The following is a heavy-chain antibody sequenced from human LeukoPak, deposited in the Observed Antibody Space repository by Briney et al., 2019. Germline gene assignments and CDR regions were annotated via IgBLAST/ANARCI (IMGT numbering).Heavy chain of an antibody. D-gene: IGHD2/OR15-2a*01. CDR1: GFTFSSSA. J-gene: IGHJ4*02. V-gene: IGHV3-23*01. Sequence: PGRSLRLSCAASGFTFSSSAMSWVRQAPGKGLEWVSSISGSGGSPYYADSVKGRFTISRDNSKNTLYLQMNSLRAEDTAVYYCAKGPLLWDWGQGTLVIVSS. CDR2: ISGSGGSP. CDR3: AKGPLLWD.